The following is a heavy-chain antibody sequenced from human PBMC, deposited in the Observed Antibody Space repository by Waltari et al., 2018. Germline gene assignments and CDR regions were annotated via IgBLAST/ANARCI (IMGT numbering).Heavy chain of an antibody. CDR3: AKSDWFDP. V-gene: IGHV3-74*01. Sequence: EVQLVESGGGSVQPGGSLRLACVASGFSIRNYWLNWVRQAPGKGLVWVSRIKNDGSITTYADSVRGRFAISRDNAKNTVYLQMNSLRIEDTAMYYCAKSDWFDPWGQGTLVTVSS. CDR2: IKNDGSIT. J-gene: IGHJ5*02. CDR1: GFSIRNYW.